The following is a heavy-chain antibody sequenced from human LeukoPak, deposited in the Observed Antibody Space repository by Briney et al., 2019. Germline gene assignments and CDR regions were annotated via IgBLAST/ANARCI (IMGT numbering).Heavy chain of an antibody. V-gene: IGHV4-59*01. D-gene: IGHD6-19*01. J-gene: IGHJ5*02. Sequence: PSETLSLTCTVSGGSISSYYWNWIRQPPGKGLEWIGYIYYSGSTNYNPSLKSRVTISVDTSKNQFSLKLSSVTAADTAVYYCARVTLFSSGWYAVPNWFDPWGQGTLVTVSS. CDR3: ARVTLFSSGWYAVPNWFDP. CDR1: GGSISSYY. CDR2: IYYSGST.